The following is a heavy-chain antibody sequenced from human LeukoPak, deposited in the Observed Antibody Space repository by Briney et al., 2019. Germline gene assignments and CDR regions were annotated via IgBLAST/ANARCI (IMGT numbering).Heavy chain of an antibody. J-gene: IGHJ5*02. CDR1: GGSFSDYY. CDR3: ARGDMVRGVVGNWFDP. D-gene: IGHD3-10*01. V-gene: IGHV4-59*10. CDR2: IYTSGST. Sequence: SETLSLTCAVYGGSFSDYYWSWIRQPAGKGLEWIGRIYTSGSTNYNPSLKSRVTMSVDTSKNQFSLKLSSVTAADTAVYYCARGDMVRGVVGNWFDPWGQGTLVTVSS.